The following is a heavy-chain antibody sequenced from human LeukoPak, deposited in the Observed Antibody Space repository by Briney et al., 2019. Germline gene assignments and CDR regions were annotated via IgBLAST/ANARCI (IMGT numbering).Heavy chain of an antibody. V-gene: IGHV1-69*04. J-gene: IGHJ3*02. CDR1: VGTFSSYA. D-gene: IGHD5-12*01. CDR3: AHGGTINDAFDI. Sequence: SVKVSCKASVGTFSSYAISWVRQAPGQGLEWMGRIIPILGIANYAQKFQGRVTITADKSTSTAYMELSSLRSEDTAVYYCAHGGTINDAFDIWGQGTMVTVSS. CDR2: IIPILGIA.